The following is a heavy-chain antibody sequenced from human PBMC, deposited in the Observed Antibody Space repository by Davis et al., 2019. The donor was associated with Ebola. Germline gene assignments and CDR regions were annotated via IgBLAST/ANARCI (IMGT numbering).Heavy chain of an antibody. CDR1: GFTFSDYT. J-gene: IGHJ6*03. D-gene: IGHD6-13*01. Sequence: PGGSLRLSCAASGFTFSDYTMTWVRQVPGKGLEWVSSISSASGYINYADSVRGRLAISRDNAQNSLFLQINNLRAEDTAVYYCARDRAAAPPDYYYYMDVWGKGTTVTVSS. CDR2: ISSASGYI. V-gene: IGHV3-21*04. CDR3: ARDRAAAPPDYYYYMDV.